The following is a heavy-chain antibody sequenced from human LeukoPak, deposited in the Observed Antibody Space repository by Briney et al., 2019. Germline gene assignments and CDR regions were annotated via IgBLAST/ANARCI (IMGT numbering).Heavy chain of an antibody. Sequence: PGGSLRLSCAASGFTFSSYAMSWVRQAPGQGLEWVSTISSSGVSTYYADSVKGRFTISRDNSKNTLYLQLNSLRAEDTAIYYCAKSSSGWPDWGQGTLVTVSS. D-gene: IGHD6-19*01. J-gene: IGHJ4*02. V-gene: IGHV3-23*01. CDR3: AKSSSGWPD. CDR1: GFTFSSYA. CDR2: ISSSGVST.